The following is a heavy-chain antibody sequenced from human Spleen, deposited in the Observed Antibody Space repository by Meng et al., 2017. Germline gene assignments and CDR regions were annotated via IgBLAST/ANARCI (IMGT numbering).Heavy chain of an antibody. Sequence: QAPLPQSGAEVKKPGASVLISCKASGYTSASYGISWFRQAPGQGLEWMGWFVSNADTYPAQKFQGRVTMTRDTHTSTDFMELRSLRFDDTAVYYCARGTPGRSYSDYWGQGTLVTVSS. CDR3: ARGTPGRSYSDY. J-gene: IGHJ4*02. D-gene: IGHD3-10*01. CDR1: GYTSASYG. V-gene: IGHV1-18*01. CDR2: FVSNADT.